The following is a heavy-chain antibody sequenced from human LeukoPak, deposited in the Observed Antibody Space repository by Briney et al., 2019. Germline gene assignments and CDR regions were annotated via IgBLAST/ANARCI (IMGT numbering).Heavy chain of an antibody. Sequence: PLRTPSPTPAVYEGSLTGYSWRSIPQPPRKRHEWIVGINHSGSTNYNPSLKSRVTISVDTSKNQFSLKLSSVTAADTAVYYCARGYCGGSCNPINWFDPWGQGTLVTVSS. CDR1: EGSLTGYS. CDR2: INHSGST. V-gene: IGHV4-34*01. CDR3: ARGYCGGSCNPINWFDP. J-gene: IGHJ5*02. D-gene: IGHD2-15*01.